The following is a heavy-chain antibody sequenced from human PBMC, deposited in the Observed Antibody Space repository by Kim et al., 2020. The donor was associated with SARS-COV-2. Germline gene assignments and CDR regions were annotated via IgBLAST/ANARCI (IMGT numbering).Heavy chain of an antibody. V-gene: IGHV3-48*02. J-gene: IGHJ4*01. CDR2: ISGSGTTI. D-gene: IGHD6-13*01. CDR1: GFTFSTYS. Sequence: GGSLRLSCAASGFTFSTYSMNWVRQAPGRGLEWVSYISGSGTTIYYADYAKGRFTISRDNAKNSLFLQMNSLRDEDTAVYYCARSGSGYSSSWSLDYWG. CDR3: ARSGSGYSSSWSLDY.